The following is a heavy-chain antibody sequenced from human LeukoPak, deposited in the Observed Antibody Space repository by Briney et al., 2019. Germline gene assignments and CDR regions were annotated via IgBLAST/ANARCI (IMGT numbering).Heavy chain of an antibody. Sequence: ASVKVSCKVSGYTLTELSMHWVRQAPGKGLEWMGGFDPEDGETIYAQKFQGRVTMTEDTSTDTAYMELSSLRSEDTAVYYCATDRLLGYYFDYWGQGTLVTVSS. J-gene: IGHJ4*02. CDR2: FDPEDGET. CDR3: ATDRLLGYYFDY. V-gene: IGHV1-24*01. D-gene: IGHD3-10*01. CDR1: GYTLTELS.